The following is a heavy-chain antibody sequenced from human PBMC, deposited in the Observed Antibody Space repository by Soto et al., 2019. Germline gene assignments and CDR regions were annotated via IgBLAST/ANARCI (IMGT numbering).Heavy chain of an antibody. CDR3: AASYGSGYRAFDF. J-gene: IGHJ4*02. Sequence: QVQLVQYGTEVKKPGSSVKVSCKASGDTFSFYTINWVRQAPGLGLEWVGRINPIVSMSNYAQKFQGRVSMTADKSTSTAYMELRSLSSDDTAMYFCAASYGSGYRAFDFWGQGALVIVSS. V-gene: IGHV1-69*02. CDR1: GDTFSFYT. D-gene: IGHD3-10*01. CDR2: INPIVSMS.